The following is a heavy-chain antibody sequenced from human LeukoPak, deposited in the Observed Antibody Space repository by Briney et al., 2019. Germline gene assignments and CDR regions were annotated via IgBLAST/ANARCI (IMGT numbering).Heavy chain of an antibody. CDR1: GGSISSSVYY. CDR3: ARHAGALVVNSAFDI. V-gene: IGHV4-39*01. D-gene: IGHD3-22*01. Sequence: SETLSHTCTVSGGSISSSVYYWGWIRQPPGKGLEWIGTIYYSGSTYYNPSLKSRVTLYVDTSKNQFSLKLNSVTAADTAVYFCARHAGALVVNSAFDIWGQGTMVTVSS. CDR2: IYYSGST. J-gene: IGHJ3*02.